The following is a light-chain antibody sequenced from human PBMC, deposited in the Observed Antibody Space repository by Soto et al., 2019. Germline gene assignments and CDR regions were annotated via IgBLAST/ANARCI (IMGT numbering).Light chain of an antibody. CDR1: QSISTW. V-gene: IGKV1-5*03. Sequence: DIQMTQSPSTLSASVGDRVTITCRASQSISTWLAWYQQKPGKAPKLLIYKASSLESGVPSRFSGSGSGTELTLTINSLQPDDFATYYCQQYNTYPLTFGGGTTVEIK. CDR3: QQYNTYPLT. CDR2: KAS. J-gene: IGKJ4*01.